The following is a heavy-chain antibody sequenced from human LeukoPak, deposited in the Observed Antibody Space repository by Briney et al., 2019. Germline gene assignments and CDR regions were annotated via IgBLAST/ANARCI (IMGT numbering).Heavy chain of an antibody. V-gene: IGHV1-2*06. Sequence: ASVKVSCKASGYTFTDYYIHWVRQAPGQGLEWMGRINPNSGGTNDAQNFQGRVTMTRDTAISTAYMELSRLRSDDTAVYYCARDLPSTSNWELDYWGQGTLVTVSS. D-gene: IGHD7-27*01. CDR3: ARDLPSTSNWELDY. J-gene: IGHJ4*02. CDR2: INPNSGGT. CDR1: GYTFTDYY.